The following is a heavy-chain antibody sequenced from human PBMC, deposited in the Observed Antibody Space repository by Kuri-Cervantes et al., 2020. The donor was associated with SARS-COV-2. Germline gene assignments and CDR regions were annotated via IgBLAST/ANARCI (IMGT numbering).Heavy chain of an antibody. Sequence: GESLKISCAASGFTFSSYSMNWVRQAPGKGLEWVAVISYDGSNKYYADSVKVRFTISRDNSKNTLYLQMNSLRAEDTAVYYCARNDFWSGYYFDYWGQGTLVTVSS. CDR3: ARNDFWSGYYFDY. CDR1: GFTFSSYS. J-gene: IGHJ4*02. CDR2: ISYDGSNK. D-gene: IGHD3-3*01. V-gene: IGHV3-30*03.